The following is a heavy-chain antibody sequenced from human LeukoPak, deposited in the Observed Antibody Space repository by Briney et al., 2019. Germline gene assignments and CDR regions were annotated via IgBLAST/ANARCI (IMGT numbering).Heavy chain of an antibody. CDR2: IRYDGSNK. J-gene: IGHJ4*02. D-gene: IGHD3-22*01. CDR3: AKDRWYYDSSGYYLDY. Sequence: GGSLRLSCAASGFTFSSYGMHWVRQAPGKGLEWVAFIRYDGSNKYYADSVKGRFTISRDNSKNTLYLQMNSLRAEDTAVYYCAKDRWYYDSSGYYLDYWGQGTLSPSPQ. V-gene: IGHV3-30*02. CDR1: GFTFSSYG.